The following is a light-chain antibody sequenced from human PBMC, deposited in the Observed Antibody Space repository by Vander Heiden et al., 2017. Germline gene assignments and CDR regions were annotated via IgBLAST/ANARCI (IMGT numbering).Light chain of an antibody. V-gene: IGKV4-1*01. J-gene: IGKJ1*01. CDR1: QGVVYSVNKENY. Sequence: DIVITHSPDSLAVSLGERATIKCKSSQGVVYSVNKENYLAWYQQKPGQPPKLVIYRASTRESGVPDRFSGSGSGTDFTLTISRLQAEDVAVYYCQQYYSTPQTFGQGTKVEI. CDR2: RAS. CDR3: QQYYSTPQT.